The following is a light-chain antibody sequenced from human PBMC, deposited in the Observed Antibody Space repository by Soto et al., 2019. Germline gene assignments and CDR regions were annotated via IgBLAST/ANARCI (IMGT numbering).Light chain of an antibody. V-gene: IGLV2-11*01. CDR3: CSYAGSYPSYV. CDR1: SSDVGGYNY. Sequence: QSVLTQPRSVSGSPGQSVTISCTGTSSDVGGYNYVSWYQQHPGKAPKLMIYDVSKRPSGVPDRFSGSKSGNTASLTISGLQAEDEADYYCCSYAGSYPSYVFGTGTQLTVL. CDR2: DVS. J-gene: IGLJ1*01.